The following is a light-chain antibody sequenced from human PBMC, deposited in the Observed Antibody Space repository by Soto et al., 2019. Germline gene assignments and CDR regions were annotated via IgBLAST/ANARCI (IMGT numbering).Light chain of an antibody. J-gene: IGLJ1*01. V-gene: IGLV2-11*01. CDR3: CSYAGRYTYV. Sequence: QSALTQPHSVSGSPGQSVSISCTGTSSDVGGYTYVSWYQQHPGKAPKVMIYDVSKRPSGVPDRFSGSKSGNTASLTISGLQSEDEADYYCCSYAGRYTYVFGTGTKLTVL. CDR1: SSDVGGYTY. CDR2: DVS.